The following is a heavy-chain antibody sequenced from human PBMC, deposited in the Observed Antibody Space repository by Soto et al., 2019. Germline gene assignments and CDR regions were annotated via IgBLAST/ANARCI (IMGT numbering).Heavy chain of an antibody. CDR2: ISSSGSTI. J-gene: IGHJ5*02. CDR1: GFTFSDYY. D-gene: IGHD6-13*01. V-gene: IGHV3-11*01. CDR3: ARPPVVAMSGRVSERSSWYWFDP. Sequence: GGSLRLSCAASGFTFSDYYMSWIRQAPGKGLEWVSYISSSGSTIYYADSVKGRFTISRDNAKNSPYLQMNSLRAEDTAVYYCARPPVVAMSGRVSERSSWYWFDPWGQGTLVTVSS.